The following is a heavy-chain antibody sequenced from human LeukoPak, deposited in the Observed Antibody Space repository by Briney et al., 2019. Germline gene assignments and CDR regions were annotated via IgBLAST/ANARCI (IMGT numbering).Heavy chain of an antibody. CDR1: GGSISSYY. Sequence: PSETLSLTCTVSGGSISSYYWSWIRQPAGKGLEWIGRIYTSGSTNYNPSLKSRVTMSVDTSKNQFSLKLSSVTAADTAVYYCARDFYAGINDAFDIWGQGTMVTVS. CDR2: IYTSGST. V-gene: IGHV4-4*07. D-gene: IGHD3-16*01. J-gene: IGHJ3*02. CDR3: ARDFYAGINDAFDI.